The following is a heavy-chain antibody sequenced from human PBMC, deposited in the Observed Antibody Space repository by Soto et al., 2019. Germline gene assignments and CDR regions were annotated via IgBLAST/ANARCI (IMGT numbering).Heavy chain of an antibody. CDR1: GSTLSSYA. D-gene: IGHD2-15*01. V-gene: IGHV3-23*01. CDR3: AKDWVYCSGGSCPRPFDY. CDR2: ISGSGATT. J-gene: IGHJ4*02. Sequence: EVQLLESGGGLVQPGGSLRLSCAASGSTLSSYAMTWVRQAPGKGLEWVSTISGSGATTHYADSVKGRFTISRDNSKNTLCLLMNSLRAEDTAVYYCAKDWVYCSGGSCPRPFDYWGQGTLVTVSS.